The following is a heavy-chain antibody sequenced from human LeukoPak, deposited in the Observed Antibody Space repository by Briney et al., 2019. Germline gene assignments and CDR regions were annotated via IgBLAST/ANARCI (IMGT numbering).Heavy chain of an antibody. CDR3: AQHKYCSSTSCQYRDY. D-gene: IGHD2-2*01. CDR2: INHSGST. CDR1: GGSFSGYY. V-gene: IGHV4-34*01. J-gene: IGHJ4*02. Sequence: PSETLSLTCAVYGGSFSGYYWSWIRQPPGKGLEWIGEINHSGSTNYNPSLKSRVTISVDTSKNQFSLKLSSVTAADTAVYCCAQHKYCSSTSCQYRDYWGQGTLVTVSS.